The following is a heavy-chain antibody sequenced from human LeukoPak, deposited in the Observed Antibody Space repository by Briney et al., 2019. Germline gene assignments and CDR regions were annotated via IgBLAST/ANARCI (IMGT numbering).Heavy chain of an antibody. Sequence: KTSETLSLTCTVSGGSISSSSYYWGWIRQPPGKGLEWIGSIYYSGSTYYNPSLKSRVTISVDTSKNQFSLKLSSVTAADTAVYYCATSGPIYYGSGSYYNYFDYWGQGTLVTVSS. D-gene: IGHD3-10*01. V-gene: IGHV4-39*07. J-gene: IGHJ4*02. CDR2: IYYSGST. CDR1: GGSISSSSYY. CDR3: ATSGPIYYGSGSYYNYFDY.